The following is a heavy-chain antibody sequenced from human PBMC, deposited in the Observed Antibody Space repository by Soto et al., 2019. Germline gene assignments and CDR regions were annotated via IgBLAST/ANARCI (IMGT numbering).Heavy chain of an antibody. Sequence: ASXKVSCKAFGYTFTNYGVHWVRQSPGQRREWRGWINAGNGNTKYTQKVQGRVTITRDTSASTAYMELSRLRSEDTAVYYCARSIVVVTALDYWGQGTLVTVSS. CDR1: GYTFTNYG. CDR2: INAGNGNT. CDR3: ARSIVVVTALDY. V-gene: IGHV1-3*01. D-gene: IGHD2-21*02. J-gene: IGHJ4*02.